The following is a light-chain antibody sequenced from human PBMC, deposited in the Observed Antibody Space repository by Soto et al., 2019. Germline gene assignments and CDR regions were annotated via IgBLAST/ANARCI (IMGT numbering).Light chain of an antibody. J-gene: IGLJ1*01. Sequence: QSALTQPRSVSGSPGQSVTISCTGTSSDVGAYDYVSWYQQHPGKAPKLKIYDVNKRPSGVPDRFSGSKSGNTASLTISGLQAEDEADYYCNSYVGSNNYVFGTGTKVTVL. CDR3: NSYVGSNNYV. CDR2: DVN. CDR1: SSDVGAYDY. V-gene: IGLV2-11*01.